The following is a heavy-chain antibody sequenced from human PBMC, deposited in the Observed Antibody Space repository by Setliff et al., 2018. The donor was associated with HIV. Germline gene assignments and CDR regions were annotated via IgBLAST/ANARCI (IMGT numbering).Heavy chain of an antibody. Sequence: ASVKVSCKTSGYTFTDYFIHWVRQAPGQGLEWMGWINPKSGATNFAQKFQVRVTMTRDTSINTAYMEVNGLRSDDTAIYYCARAYSANYRGGGHFDYWGQGTLVTVSS. J-gene: IGHJ4*02. D-gene: IGHD1-7*01. CDR3: ARAYSANYRGGGHFDY. V-gene: IGHV1-2*02. CDR2: INPKSGAT. CDR1: GYTFTDYF.